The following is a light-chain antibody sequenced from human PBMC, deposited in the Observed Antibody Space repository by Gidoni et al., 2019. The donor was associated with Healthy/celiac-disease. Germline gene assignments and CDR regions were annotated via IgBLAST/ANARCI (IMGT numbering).Light chain of an antibody. J-gene: IGKJ3*01. CDR1: QSVSSY. CDR3: QQRSKWPLV. Sequence: IVLTQSPAPLSLSPGERATLSCTSSQSVSSYLAWYQQKTGQAPRLLIYDASNSATGIPARFSGSGSGTDFTLTIISLETEDFAVYYCQQRSKWPLVFGPXTKVDIK. V-gene: IGKV3-11*01. CDR2: DAS.